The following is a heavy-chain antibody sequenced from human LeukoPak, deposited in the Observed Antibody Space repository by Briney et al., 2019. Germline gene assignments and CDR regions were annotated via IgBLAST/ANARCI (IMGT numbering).Heavy chain of an antibody. CDR1: GFTFRSYV. J-gene: IGHJ3*01. CDR3: AKKGISDNPDDAFDF. CDR2: ISGSGYST. Sequence: SGGSPRLSCVVSGFTFRSYVMSWVRQAPGKGLEWVSGISGSGYSTYYADSVKGRFTISRDNSKNTVYLQMNSLRAEDTAVYFCAKKGISDNPDDAFDFWGQGTMVTVSS. D-gene: IGHD1-14*01. V-gene: IGHV3-23*01.